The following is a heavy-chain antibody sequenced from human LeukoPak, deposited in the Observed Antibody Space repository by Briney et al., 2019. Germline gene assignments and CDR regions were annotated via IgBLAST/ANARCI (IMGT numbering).Heavy chain of an antibody. CDR3: ARTLGLTGSYDSRDY. Sequence: ASVKVSCKASGGTFSSYAISWVRQAPGQGLEWMGIINPSGGSTSYAQKFQGRVTMTRDTSTSTVYMELSSLRSEDTAVYYCARTLGLTGSYDSRDYWGQGTLVTVSS. J-gene: IGHJ4*02. D-gene: IGHD3-22*01. V-gene: IGHV1-46*01. CDR1: GGTFSSYA. CDR2: INPSGGST.